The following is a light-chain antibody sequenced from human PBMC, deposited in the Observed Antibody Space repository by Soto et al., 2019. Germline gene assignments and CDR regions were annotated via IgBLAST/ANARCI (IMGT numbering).Light chain of an antibody. Sequence: SYELTQPPSVSVAPGQTARIPCGGNNIGSNSVHWYQQTPGQAPVLVIFYDSDRPSGIPERFSGSNSGNTATLTISRVEAGDEADYYCQVWDTSSDHVIFGGGTQLTVL. CDR3: QVWDTSSDHVI. J-gene: IGLJ2*01. V-gene: IGLV3-21*04. CDR2: YDS. CDR1: NIGSNS.